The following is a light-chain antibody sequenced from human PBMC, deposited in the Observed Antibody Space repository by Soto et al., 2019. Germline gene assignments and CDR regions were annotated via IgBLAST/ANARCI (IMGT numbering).Light chain of an antibody. V-gene: IGKV1-27*01. CDR3: QKYNSAPNT. Sequence: DIQMTQSPSSLSASVGDRVTITCRTSQDISNYLAWYQQKPGKVPKLLIYAASTLQSGVPSRFSGGGSGTDFSLTISSLQPEDVATYYCQKYNSAPNTFGGGTKVEIK. J-gene: IGKJ4*01. CDR2: AAS. CDR1: QDISNY.